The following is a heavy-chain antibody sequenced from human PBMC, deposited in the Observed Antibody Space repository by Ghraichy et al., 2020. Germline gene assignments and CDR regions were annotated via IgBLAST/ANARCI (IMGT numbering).Heavy chain of an antibody. CDR3: ARRGIRWVSLYYYGMDV. D-gene: IGHD3-3*01. V-gene: IGHV4-34*01. J-gene: IGHJ6*02. CDR1: GGSFSGYY. Sequence: SETLSLTCAVYGGSFSGYYWSWIRQPPGKGLEWIGEINHSGSTNYNPSLKSRVTISVDTSKNQFSLKLSSVTAADTAVYYCARRGIRWVSLYYYGMDVWGQGTTVTVSS. CDR2: INHSGST.